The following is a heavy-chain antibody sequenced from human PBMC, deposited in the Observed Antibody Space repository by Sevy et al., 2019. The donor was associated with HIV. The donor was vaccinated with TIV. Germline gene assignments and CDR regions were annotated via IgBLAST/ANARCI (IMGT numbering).Heavy chain of an antibody. Sequence: ASVKVSCKVSGYTLTELSMHWVRQAPGKGLEWMGTFDPEDDETIYAQKFQGRVTMTEDTSTDTAYMELSSLRSEDTAVYYCATTKDYYDSSGYPFDYWGHGTLVTVSS. D-gene: IGHD3-22*01. V-gene: IGHV1-24*01. CDR1: GYTLTELS. CDR2: FDPEDDET. CDR3: ATTKDYYDSSGYPFDY. J-gene: IGHJ4*01.